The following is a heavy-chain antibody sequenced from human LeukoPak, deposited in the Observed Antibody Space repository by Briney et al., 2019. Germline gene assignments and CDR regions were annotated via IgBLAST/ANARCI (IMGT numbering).Heavy chain of an antibody. Sequence: GASVTVSCTASGYTFAGYHIHWVRQALGQGLEWMGWINPKSGGTNYAQKFEGWVTMTRDTSMSTVYMELSRLKSDDTAVYYCARDSGWEVVLYASEIWGQGTMVTVSS. J-gene: IGHJ3*02. CDR1: GYTFAGYH. D-gene: IGHD1-26*01. CDR2: INPKSGGT. CDR3: ARDSGWEVVLYASEI. V-gene: IGHV1-2*04.